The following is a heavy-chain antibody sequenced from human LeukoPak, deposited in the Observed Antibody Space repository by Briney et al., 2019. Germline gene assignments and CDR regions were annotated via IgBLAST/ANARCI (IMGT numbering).Heavy chain of an antibody. CDR3: ARGFYYYGLDV. V-gene: IGHV1-8*01. J-gene: IGHJ6*02. CDR1: GYTFTRYD. CDR2: MNPNNANT. Sequence: AXVXXXXKXXGYTFTRYDINWVRQAPGQGREWRGWMNPNNANTGYAQKFQGRVTMTRSTSIDTAYMELNTLTSDDTAAYYCARGFYYYGLDVWGQGTTVTVSS.